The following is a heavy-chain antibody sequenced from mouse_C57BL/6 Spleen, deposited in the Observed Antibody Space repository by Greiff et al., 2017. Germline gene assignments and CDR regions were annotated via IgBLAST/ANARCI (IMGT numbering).Heavy chain of an antibody. J-gene: IGHJ1*03. CDR2: IYPRSGNT. V-gene: IGHV1-81*01. Sequence: VKLQQSGAELARPGASVKLSCKASGYTFTSYGISWVKQRTGQGLEWIGEIYPRSGNTYYNEKFKGKATLTADKSSSTAYMELRSLTSEDSAVYFCERAYGSSYDWYFDVWGTGTTVTVSS. CDR1: GYTFTSYG. D-gene: IGHD1-1*01. CDR3: ERAYGSSYDWYFDV.